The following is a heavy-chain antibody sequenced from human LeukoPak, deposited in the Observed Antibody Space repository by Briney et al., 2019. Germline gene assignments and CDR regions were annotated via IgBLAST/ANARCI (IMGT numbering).Heavy chain of an antibody. J-gene: IGHJ4*02. CDR1: GFTFISYA. D-gene: IGHD3-3*01. CDR3: AKARDGFGVDAIDF. CDR2: LNGGGYYT. Sequence: GGSLRLSCAVSGFTFISYAMNWVRQAPGKGLEWVSSLNGGGYYTFYADSVKGRFTISRDNSKNTLYLHMNSLRADDTALYYCAKARDGFGVDAIDFWGQGTLVTVSS. V-gene: IGHV3-23*01.